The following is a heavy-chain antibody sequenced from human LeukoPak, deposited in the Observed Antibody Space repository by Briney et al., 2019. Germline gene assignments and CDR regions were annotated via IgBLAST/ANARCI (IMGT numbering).Heavy chain of an antibody. V-gene: IGHV3-66*01. CDR1: GFSVSSKY. J-gene: IGHJ4*02. D-gene: IGHD6-13*01. Sequence: GGSLRLSRAASGFSVSSKYMSWVRQAPGKGLEWVSVMYSGGGITYYADTVKGRFTISSDNSKNTLYLQMNSLRAEDTAVYYCARGSWYTYYFDYWGQGTLVTVSS. CDR3: ARGSWYTYYFDY. CDR2: MYSGGGIT.